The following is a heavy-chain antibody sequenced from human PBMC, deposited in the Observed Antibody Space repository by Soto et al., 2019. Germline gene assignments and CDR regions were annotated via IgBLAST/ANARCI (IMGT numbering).Heavy chain of an antibody. V-gene: IGHV1-18*01. CDR3: AREDGYCSGGSCHSGGWLEP. Sequence: QVQLVQSGAEVKKPGASVKVSCKTSGYTFTTYGVSWVRQAPGRGLEWMGWISPYNGNTNYAQRLQGRVTLTTDTSTNTAYMELRSLRSDDTALYYCAREDGYCSGGSCHSGGWLEPWGQGTLVTVSS. CDR2: ISPYNGNT. CDR1: GYTFTTYG. J-gene: IGHJ5*02. D-gene: IGHD2-15*01.